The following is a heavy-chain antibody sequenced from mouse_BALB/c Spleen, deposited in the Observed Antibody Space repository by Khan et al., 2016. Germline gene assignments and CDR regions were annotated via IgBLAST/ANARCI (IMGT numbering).Heavy chain of an antibody. CDR3: AREGLRRGFAY. V-gene: IGHV5-4*02. J-gene: IGHJ3*01. D-gene: IGHD2-4*01. CDR2: ISDGGSYT. CDR1: GFTFSDYY. Sequence: EVELVESGGGLVKPGGSLKLSCAASGFTFSDYYMYWVRQTPEKRLEWVATISDGGSYTYYPDSVKGRFTISRDNAMNNLYLQMSSLKSEDTAMSYCAREGLRRGFAYWGQGTLVTVSA.